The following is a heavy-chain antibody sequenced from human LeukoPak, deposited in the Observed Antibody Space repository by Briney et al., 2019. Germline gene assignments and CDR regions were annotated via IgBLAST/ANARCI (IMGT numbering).Heavy chain of an antibody. CDR1: GFTFSNAW. J-gene: IGHJ4*02. D-gene: IGHD2-8*02. Sequence: GGSLRLSCAASGFTFSNAWMSWVRQAPGKGLEWVAVISFHGRTEYYADSVRGRFTLSRDNSNNNLYLQMNSLTTEDTAVYYCAKDQGTGFSDFDYWGQGTLVTVPS. CDR3: AKDQGTGFSDFDY. V-gene: IGHV3-30*18. CDR2: ISFHGRTE.